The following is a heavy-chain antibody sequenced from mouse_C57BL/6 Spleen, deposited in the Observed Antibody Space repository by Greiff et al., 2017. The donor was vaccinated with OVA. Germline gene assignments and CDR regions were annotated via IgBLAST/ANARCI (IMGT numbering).Heavy chain of an antibody. D-gene: IGHD2-3*01. CDR2: INPNNGGT. J-gene: IGHJ4*01. CDR1: GYTFTDYY. Sequence: EVQLQQSGPELVKPGASVKISCKASGYTFTDYYMNWVKQSHGKSLEWIGDINPNNGGTSYNQKFKGKATLTVDKSSSTAYMELRSLTSEDSAVYYCVSLCDGYLLGAMDYWGQGTSVTVSS. V-gene: IGHV1-26*01. CDR3: VSLCDGYLLGAMDY.